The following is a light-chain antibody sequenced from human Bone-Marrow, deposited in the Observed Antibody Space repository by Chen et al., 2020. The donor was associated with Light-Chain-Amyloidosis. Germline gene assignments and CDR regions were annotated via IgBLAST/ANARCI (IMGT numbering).Light chain of an antibody. CDR1: QSVGSN. Sequence: EIVVTQSPATLSVFPGERATLSCRASQSVGSNLAWYQQSSGQPPRLLINGASTRATGIPGRFSGSGSGTEFTLTITSLQSEDFAVYYCQQYNDWPLTFGGGTKVEIK. J-gene: IGKJ4*01. V-gene: IGKV3-15*01. CDR3: QQYNDWPLT. CDR2: GAS.